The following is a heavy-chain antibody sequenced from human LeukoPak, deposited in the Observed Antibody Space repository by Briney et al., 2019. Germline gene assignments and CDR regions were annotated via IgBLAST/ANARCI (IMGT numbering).Heavy chain of an antibody. V-gene: IGHV3-30*19. Sequence: GGSLRLSCAASGFTFSSYGMHWVRQAPGKGLEWVAVISYDGSNKYYADSVKGRFTISRDNSKNTLYLQMNSLRAEDTAVYYCARDSSSWYSPSQYFDYWGQGTLVTVSS. CDR2: ISYDGSNK. CDR1: GFTFSSYG. D-gene: IGHD6-13*01. J-gene: IGHJ4*02. CDR3: ARDSSSWYSPSQYFDY.